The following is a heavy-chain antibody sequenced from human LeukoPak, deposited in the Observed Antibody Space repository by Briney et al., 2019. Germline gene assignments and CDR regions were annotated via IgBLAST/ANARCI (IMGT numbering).Heavy chain of an antibody. J-gene: IGHJ4*02. CDR3: ARLLVRGWADGFADY. D-gene: IGHD3-10*02. CDR2: VYYSGKT. Sequence: SETLSLTCAVSGGSLITANFFWGWIRQPPGKGLEWIGSVYYSGKTYYNPSLKSRVTISVDTSKNQFSLKLSSVTAADAAVYYCARLLVRGWADGFADYWGQGTLVTVSS. V-gene: IGHV4-39*01. CDR1: GGSLITANFF.